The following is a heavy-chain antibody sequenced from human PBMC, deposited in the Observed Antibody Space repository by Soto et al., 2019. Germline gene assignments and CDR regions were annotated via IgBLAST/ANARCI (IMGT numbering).Heavy chain of an antibody. D-gene: IGHD2-21*02. CDR2: IYLSGST. J-gene: IGHJ6*02. V-gene: IGHV4-59*01. CDR1: GGSISSFY. CDR3: ARDYGGDPSYGLDV. Sequence: PSETLSLTCTISGGSISSFYWTWIRQPPGKGLGWLGNIYLSGSTNYSPSLKSRVTISIXXXXXXFXLXLXXXTAAXTAVYYCARDYGGDPSYGLDVWGQGTTVS.